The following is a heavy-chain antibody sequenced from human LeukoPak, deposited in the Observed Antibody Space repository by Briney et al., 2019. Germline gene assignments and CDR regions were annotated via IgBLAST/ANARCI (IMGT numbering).Heavy chain of an antibody. D-gene: IGHD5-18*01. CDR2: ISYDANNK. CDR1: GFTFSTYA. J-gene: IGHJ4*01. V-gene: IGHV3-30*04. Sequence: GGSLRLSCAASGFTFSTYAIHWVRQAPGKGLEWVAVISYDANNKYYADSVKGRFTISRDNSKNTLYLQMNSLRPEDTAVYYCARDRLMTFGIQGAPFDYWGHGTLVTVSS. CDR3: ARDRLMTFGIQGAPFDY.